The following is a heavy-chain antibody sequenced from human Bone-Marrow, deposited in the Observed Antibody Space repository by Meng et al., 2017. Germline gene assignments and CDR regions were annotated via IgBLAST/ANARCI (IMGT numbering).Heavy chain of an antibody. Sequence: GESLKISCAASGFTFSIYWMSWVRQAPGKGLEWVANIKPDGSEEYYLDSVKGRFTISRDNAKNSLSLQMSSLRAEDTAAYYCARDRATTLPHNYLGYWGQGTPVTVSS. CDR1: GFTFSIYW. CDR3: ARDRATTLPHNYLGY. D-gene: IGHD1-14*01. V-gene: IGHV3-7*01. J-gene: IGHJ4*02. CDR2: IKPDGSEE.